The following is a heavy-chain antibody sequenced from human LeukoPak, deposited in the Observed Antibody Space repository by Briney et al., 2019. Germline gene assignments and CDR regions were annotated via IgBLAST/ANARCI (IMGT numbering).Heavy chain of an antibody. Sequence: PGRSLRLSCIASGFTFGDYAMSWVRQAPGKGLEWVGFIRSKAYGGTTEYAASVKGRFTISRDDSKSIAYLQMNSQKTEDTAVYYCTRENSGWYIDYWGRGTLVTVSS. CDR2: IRSKAYGGTT. J-gene: IGHJ4*02. CDR1: GFTFGDYA. CDR3: TRENSGWYIDY. D-gene: IGHD6-19*01. V-gene: IGHV3-49*04.